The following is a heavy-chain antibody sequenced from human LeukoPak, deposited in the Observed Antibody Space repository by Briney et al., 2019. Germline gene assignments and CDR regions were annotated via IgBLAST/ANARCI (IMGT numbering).Heavy chain of an antibody. J-gene: IGHJ4*02. CDR2: ISSSTGSTT. Sequence: TGGSLRLSCVASGFSFSSYSMNWVRQAPGKGLEWVSYISSSTGSTTYYAESVRGRFTISRDKAKNSVYLQMTSLRVEDTAVYYCARGGGLWGQGTLVTVSS. CDR3: ARGGGL. V-gene: IGHV3-48*01. D-gene: IGHD3-16*01. CDR1: GFSFSSYS.